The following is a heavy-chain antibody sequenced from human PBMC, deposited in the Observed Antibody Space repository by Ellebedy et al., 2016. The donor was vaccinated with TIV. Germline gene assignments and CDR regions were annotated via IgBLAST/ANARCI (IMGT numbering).Heavy chain of an antibody. CDR3: AKDRSGSYRFDY. Sequence: GESLKISCAASGFTFSSYAMSWVRQAPGKGLEWVSAISGSGGSTYYADSVKGRFTISRDNSKNTLYLQMNSLRAEDTAVYYCAKDRSGSYRFDYWGQGTLVTVSS. D-gene: IGHD1-26*01. J-gene: IGHJ4*02. V-gene: IGHV3-23*01. CDR2: ISGSGGST. CDR1: GFTFSSYA.